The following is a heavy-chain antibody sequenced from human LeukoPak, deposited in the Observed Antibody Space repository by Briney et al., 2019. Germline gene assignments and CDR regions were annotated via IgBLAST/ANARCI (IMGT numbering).Heavy chain of an antibody. CDR3: TRASLSGSYFFY. Sequence: GGSLRLSCAASGFSFSDHYMDWVRQTPGKGLEWVGRSRNKVNSYTTEYAASVKGRFIISRDDSRNSLFLQMNSLKTDDTAVYYCTRASLSGSYFFYWGQGALVTVSS. J-gene: IGHJ4*02. CDR1: GFSFSDHY. V-gene: IGHV3-72*01. D-gene: IGHD1-26*01. CDR2: SRNKVNSYTT.